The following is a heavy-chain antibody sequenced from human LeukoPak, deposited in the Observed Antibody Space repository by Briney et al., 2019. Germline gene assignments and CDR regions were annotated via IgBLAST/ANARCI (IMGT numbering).Heavy chain of an antibody. CDR3: ARDRGPDCSGGSCWDY. J-gene: IGHJ4*02. CDR2: ISYSGTT. Sequence: PSQTLSLICTFCGGSICSYSWSWIRRPPGKGLEWIGYISYSGTTNYNPSLKSRVTISVDTSKNQFSLKLSSVTAADTAVYYCARDRGPDCSGGSCWDYWGQGTQVTVSS. D-gene: IGHD2-15*01. CDR1: GGSICSYS. V-gene: IGHV4-59*01.